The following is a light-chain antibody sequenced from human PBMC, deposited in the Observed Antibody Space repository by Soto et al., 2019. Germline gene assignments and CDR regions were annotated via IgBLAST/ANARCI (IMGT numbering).Light chain of an antibody. CDR2: GAS. CDR1: QSVSNTY. Sequence: EIVLTQSPGTLSLSPGERDTLSCRASQSVSNTYLAWYQQKPGQAPRLLIYGASSRATGIPDRFSGSGSGTDFTLTISRLEPEDFAVYFCQQYGTSPGTFGGGTKVEIK. V-gene: IGKV3-20*01. CDR3: QQYGTSPGT. J-gene: IGKJ4*01.